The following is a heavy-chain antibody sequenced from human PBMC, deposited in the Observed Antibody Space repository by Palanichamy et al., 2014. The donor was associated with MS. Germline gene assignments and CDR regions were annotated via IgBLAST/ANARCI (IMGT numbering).Heavy chain of an antibody. J-gene: IGHJ3*02. V-gene: IGHV5-10-1*03. CDR3: ARVIYFYDTSGYLSRGFEI. CDR1: GYSFTTYW. D-gene: IGHD3-22*01. Sequence: EVQLEQSGAEVKKPGESLRISCKGSGYSFTTYWISWVRQMPGKGLEWMGRIDPNDPTGSYTSYSPSFQGHVSISTDKSISTAYLQWNSLKASDTAMYYCARVIYFYDTSGYLSRGFEIWGQGTMVTVSS. CDR2: IDPNDPTGSYT.